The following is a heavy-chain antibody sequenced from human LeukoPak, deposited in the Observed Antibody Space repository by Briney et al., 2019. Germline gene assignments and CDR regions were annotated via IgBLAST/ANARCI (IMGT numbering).Heavy chain of an antibody. D-gene: IGHD2-8*01. CDR1: GFTFRNYW. Sequence: GGSLRLSCAASGFTFRNYWMRWVRQAPGKGLEWVANIKEDGSEKYYVDSVKGRFTISRDNSKNTLYLQMNSLRAEDTAVYYCAKDPDCTSGVCYTFFDYWGQGTLVTVSS. V-gene: IGHV3-7*03. CDR2: IKEDGSEK. CDR3: AKDPDCTSGVCYTFFDY. J-gene: IGHJ4*02.